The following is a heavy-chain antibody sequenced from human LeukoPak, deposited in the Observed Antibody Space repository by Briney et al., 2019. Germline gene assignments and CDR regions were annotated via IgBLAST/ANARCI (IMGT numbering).Heavy chain of an antibody. CDR3: VSTPNPNYLDY. CDR1: GFTFSTHW. J-gene: IGHJ4*02. Sequence: GGSLRLSCAASGFTFSTHWMTWVRQAPGKGLEWVANIKEDGTEKYYVDSVKGRFTISRDSAKNSVYLQMNSLGAEDTAVYFCVSTPNPNYLDYWGQGALVTVSS. V-gene: IGHV3-7*01. CDR2: IKEDGTEK.